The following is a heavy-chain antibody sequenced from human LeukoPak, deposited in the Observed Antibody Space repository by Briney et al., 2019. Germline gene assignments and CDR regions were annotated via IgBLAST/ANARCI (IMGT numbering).Heavy chain of an antibody. CDR2: ISFDDSKK. CDR3: ARGLRHSNLGMDV. CDR1: GFSFSDYA. J-gene: IGHJ6*04. D-gene: IGHD4-11*01. Sequence: QPGRSLRLSCAASGFSFSDYALNWVRQAPGKGLEWVAVISFDDSKKYDADSVTGRFTISRDNSKNTLYLQMNSLRAEDTAVYYCARGLRHSNLGMDVWGKGTTVTVSS. V-gene: IGHV3-30-3*01.